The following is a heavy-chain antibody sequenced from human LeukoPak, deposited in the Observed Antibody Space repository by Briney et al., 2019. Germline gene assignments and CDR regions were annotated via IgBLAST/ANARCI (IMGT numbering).Heavy chain of an antibody. CDR2: ISAYNGNT. D-gene: IGHD3-22*01. J-gene: IGHJ4*02. Sequence: ASVKVSCKASGYTFTSYGISWVRQAPGQGLEWMGWISAYNGNTNYAQKLQGRVTMTTDTSTSTAYMELRSLRSDDTAVYYCARAYDSSGYYYVRLDYWGQGTLVTVSS. CDR3: ARAYDSSGYYYVRLDY. V-gene: IGHV1-18*01. CDR1: GYTFTSYG.